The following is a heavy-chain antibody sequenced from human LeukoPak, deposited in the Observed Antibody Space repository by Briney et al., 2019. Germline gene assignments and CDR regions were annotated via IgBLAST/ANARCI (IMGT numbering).Heavy chain of an antibody. Sequence: PSETLSLTCGVYGGSFSGYYWSWIRQPPGKGLEWIGEINHSGSTNYNPSLKSRVTISVDTSKNQFSLKLSSVTAADTAVYFCARSSPYSSSRYAFDYWGQGTLVTVSS. J-gene: IGHJ4*02. D-gene: IGHD6-13*01. CDR2: INHSGST. V-gene: IGHV4-34*01. CDR3: ARSSPYSSSRYAFDY. CDR1: GGSFSGYY.